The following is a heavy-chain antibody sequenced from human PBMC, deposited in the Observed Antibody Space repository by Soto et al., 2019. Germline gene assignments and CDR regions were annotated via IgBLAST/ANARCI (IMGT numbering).Heavy chain of an antibody. J-gene: IGHJ6*02. CDR2: IYYSGST. Sequence: SETLSLTCTVSGGSISSSSYYWGWIRQPPGKGLEWIVGIYYSGSTYYNPSLKSRVTISVDTSKNQFSLKLSSVTAADTAVYYCARGITGTPGQPDTYGMDVWGQGTTVTVSS. D-gene: IGHD1-20*01. CDR3: ARGITGTPGQPDTYGMDV. CDR1: GGSISSSSYY. V-gene: IGHV4-39*01.